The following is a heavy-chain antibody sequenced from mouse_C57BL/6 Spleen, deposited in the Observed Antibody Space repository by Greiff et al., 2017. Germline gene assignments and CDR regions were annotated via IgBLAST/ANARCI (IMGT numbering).Heavy chain of an antibody. CDR3: ARNRGTTGGYFDV. Sequence: QVQLKQSGPGLVQPSQSLSITCTVSGFSLTSYGVHWVRQSPGKGLEWLGVIWSGGSTDYNAAFISRLSISKDNSKSQVFFKMNSLQADDTAIYYCARNRGTTGGYFDVWGTGTTVTVSS. J-gene: IGHJ1*03. D-gene: IGHD1-1*01. CDR2: IWSGGST. V-gene: IGHV2-2*01. CDR1: GFSLTSYG.